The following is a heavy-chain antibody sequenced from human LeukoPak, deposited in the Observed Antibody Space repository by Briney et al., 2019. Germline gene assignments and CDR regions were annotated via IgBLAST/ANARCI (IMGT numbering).Heavy chain of an antibody. J-gene: IGHJ5*02. Sequence: SETLSLTCAVYGGSFSGYYLSWIRQPPGKGLEWIGEINHSGSTNYNPSLKSRVTISVDTSKNQFSLKLSSVTAADTAVYYCARDSLWWIQLWALDPWGQGTLVTVSS. D-gene: IGHD5-18*01. V-gene: IGHV4-34*01. CDR1: GGSFSGYY. CDR3: ARDSLWWIQLWALDP. CDR2: INHSGST.